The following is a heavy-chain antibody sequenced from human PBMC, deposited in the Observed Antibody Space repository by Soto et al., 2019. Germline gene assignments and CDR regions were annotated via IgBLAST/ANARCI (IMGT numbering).Heavy chain of an antibody. CDR1: GFPFSSYV. Sequence: GGSLRLSCAASGFPFSSYVMSWVRQAPGKGLEWVSGISGGGSNTFYADSVKGRFTISRDNSKNTLLLQMNSLGAEDTAVYYCAKDSNKYSSSLRGRYLDYWGQGIGVTVSS. CDR2: ISGGGSNT. V-gene: IGHV3-23*01. CDR3: AKDSNKYSSSLRGRYLDY. J-gene: IGHJ4*02. D-gene: IGHD4-4*01.